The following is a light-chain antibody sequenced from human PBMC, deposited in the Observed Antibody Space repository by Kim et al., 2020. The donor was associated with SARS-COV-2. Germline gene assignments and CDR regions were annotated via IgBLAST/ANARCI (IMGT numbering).Light chain of an antibody. J-gene: IGKJ2*01. CDR3: QHFGDSLYT. CDR2: ASS. Sequence: SPGDRATLSCRASQSVNSDFLLWYQHKPGQPPRLLVHASSTRASGVPGKFTGSGSGTDFTLTISRLDPEDFAVYYCQHFGDSLYTFGQGTKVDIK. CDR1: QSVNSDF. V-gene: IGKV3-20*01.